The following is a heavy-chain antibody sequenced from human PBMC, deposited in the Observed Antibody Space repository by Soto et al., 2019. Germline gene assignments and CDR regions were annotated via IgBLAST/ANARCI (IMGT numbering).Heavy chain of an antibody. V-gene: IGHV4-4*02. CDR2: IYHSGST. D-gene: IGHD2-2*01. CDR1: SGSISSSNW. J-gene: IGHJ4*02. Sequence: PSETLSLTCAVSSGSISSSNWWSWVRQPPGKGLEWIGEIYHSGSTNYNPSLKSRVTISVDTSKNQFSLKLSSVTAADTAVYYCARDDSSSSTPFFDYWGQGTLVTVSS. CDR3: ARDDSSSSTPFFDY.